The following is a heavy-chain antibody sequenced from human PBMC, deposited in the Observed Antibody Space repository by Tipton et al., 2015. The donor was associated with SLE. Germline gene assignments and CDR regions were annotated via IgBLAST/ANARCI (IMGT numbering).Heavy chain of an antibody. CDR3: ASVNYYDSSGPYHFQH. CDR2: INHSGST. CDR1: GGSFSDYF. Sequence: TLSLTCAVYGGSFSDYFWSWIRQPPGKGLEWIGEINHSGSTNYNPSLKSRVTISVDTSKNQFSLKLSSVTAADTAVYYCASVNYYDSSGPYHFQHWGQGTLVTVSS. V-gene: IGHV4-34*01. D-gene: IGHD3-22*01. J-gene: IGHJ1*01.